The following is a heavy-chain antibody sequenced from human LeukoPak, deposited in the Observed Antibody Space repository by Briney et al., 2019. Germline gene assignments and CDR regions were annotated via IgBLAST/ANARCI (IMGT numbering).Heavy chain of an antibody. CDR2: IYYSGST. CDR1: GGSNSSYY. D-gene: IGHD5-24*01. J-gene: IGHJ4*02. CDR3: ASYRRDGYNSGFDY. Sequence: PSETLSLTCTVSGGSNSSYYWSWIRQPPGKGLEWIGYIYYSGSTNYNPSLKSRVTISVDTSKNQFSLKLSSVTAADTAVYYCASYRRDGYNSGFDYWGQGTLVTVSS. V-gene: IGHV4-59*01.